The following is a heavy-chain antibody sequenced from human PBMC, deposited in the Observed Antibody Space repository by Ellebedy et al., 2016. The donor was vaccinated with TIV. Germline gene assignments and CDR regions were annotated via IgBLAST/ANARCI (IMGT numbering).Heavy chain of an antibody. CDR3: VRLYYYETTGYYTPFDL. CDR1: EYSFTSYW. J-gene: IGHJ4*02. V-gene: IGHV5-51*01. CDR2: IYPGDSNT. D-gene: IGHD3-22*01. Sequence: GESLKISCKGSEYSFTSYWIGWVRQMPGKGLEWMGIIYPGDSNTRYSPSFQGQVTISADKSIRTAYLQWSSLKASDTAMYYCVRLYYYETTGYYTPFDLWGQGTLVIVSS.